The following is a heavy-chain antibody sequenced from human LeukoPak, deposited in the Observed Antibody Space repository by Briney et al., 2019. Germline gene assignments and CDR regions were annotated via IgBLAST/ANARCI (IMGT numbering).Heavy chain of an antibody. CDR1: GDSISSSSYY. D-gene: IGHD2-2*01. V-gene: IGHV4-39*01. J-gene: IGHJ6*03. Sequence: SETLSLTCTVSGDSISSSSYYWGWIRQPPGKGLEWIGSVFHSGSTYYNPSLKSRVTISVDTSKNQFSLKLSSVTVADTAVYYCARQYCSSTSCYYYYYHMDVCGKGTTVTVSS. CDR3: ARQYCSSTSCYYYYYHMDV. CDR2: VFHSGST.